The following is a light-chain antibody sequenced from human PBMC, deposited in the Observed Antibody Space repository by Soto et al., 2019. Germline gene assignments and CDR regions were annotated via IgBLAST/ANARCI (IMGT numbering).Light chain of an antibody. Sequence: DIQMTQSPSSVSASVGDTVTITCRASQSISTWLAWYQQKPGTVPKLLIYAASSLQSGVPSRFSGSGDGTEFTLTITSLQPEDFGTYYCQQGDSFPITFGQGTRLDIK. CDR3: QQGDSFPIT. CDR2: AAS. CDR1: QSISTW. J-gene: IGKJ5*01. V-gene: IGKV1-12*01.